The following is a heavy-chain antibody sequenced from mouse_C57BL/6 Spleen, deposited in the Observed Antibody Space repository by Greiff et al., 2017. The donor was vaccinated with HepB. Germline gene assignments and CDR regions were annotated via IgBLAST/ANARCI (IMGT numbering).Heavy chain of an antibody. J-gene: IGHJ1*03. CDR3: AREHYGSTPRYFDV. D-gene: IGHD1-1*01. V-gene: IGHV1-82*01. CDR1: GYAFSSSW. Sequence: QVQLKQSGPELVKPGASVKISCKASGYAFSSSWMNWVKQRPGKGLEWIGRIYPGDGDTNYNGKFKGKATLPADKSSSTAYMQLSSLTSEDSAVYFCAREHYGSTPRYFDVWGTGTTVTVSS. CDR2: IYPGDGDT.